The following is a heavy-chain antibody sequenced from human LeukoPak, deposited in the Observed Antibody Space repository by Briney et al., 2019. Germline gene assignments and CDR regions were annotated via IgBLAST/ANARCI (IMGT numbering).Heavy chain of an antibody. CDR2: ISFDGSNK. V-gene: IGHV3-30-3*01. CDR1: GFTFNSYA. D-gene: IGHD5-12*01. CDR3: ARDLEFMVATLLDY. J-gene: IGHJ4*02. Sequence: GGSLRLSCAASGFTFNSYAMHWVRQAPGKGLEWVAVISFDGSNKYYADSMKGRFSISRDNSKNTLYLQMNSLRAEDTAVYYCARDLEFMVATLLDYWGQGTLVTVSS.